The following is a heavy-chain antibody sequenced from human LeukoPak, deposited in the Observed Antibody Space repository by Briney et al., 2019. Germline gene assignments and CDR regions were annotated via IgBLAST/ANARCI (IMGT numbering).Heavy chain of an antibody. CDR1: GLTFSSYA. CDR3: AKDYGWYYDSSLYYYGMDF. CDR2: ISHDGSKK. Sequence: GRSLRLSCATSGLTFSSYAMHWVRQAPGKGLEWVALISHDGSKKYYADSVKGRFTISRDDSKNTLYVQMNSLRAEDTAVYYCAKDYGWYYDSSLYYYGMDFWGQGTTVTVSS. D-gene: IGHD3-22*01. V-gene: IGHV3-30*18. J-gene: IGHJ6*02.